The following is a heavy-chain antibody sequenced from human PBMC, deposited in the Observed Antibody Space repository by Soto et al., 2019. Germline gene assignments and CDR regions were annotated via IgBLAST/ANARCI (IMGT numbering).Heavy chain of an antibody. CDR1: GGTFSSYA. Sequence: ASVKVSCKASGGTFSSYAISWVRQAPGQGLEWMGGIIPIFGTANYAQKFQGRVTTTADESTSTAYMELSSLRSEDTAVYYCARARCSGGSCNYDAFDIWGQGTMVTVSS. J-gene: IGHJ3*02. CDR3: ARARCSGGSCNYDAFDI. D-gene: IGHD2-15*01. V-gene: IGHV1-69*13. CDR2: IIPIFGTA.